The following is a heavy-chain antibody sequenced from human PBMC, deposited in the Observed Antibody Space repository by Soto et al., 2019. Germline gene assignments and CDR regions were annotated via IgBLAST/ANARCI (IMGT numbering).Heavy chain of an antibody. CDR1: GYTLTELS. CDR3: ATSHYYDSSGYYYV. V-gene: IGHV1-24*01. CDR2: FDPEDGET. Sequence: ASVKVSCKVSGYTLTELSMHWVRQAPGKGLEWMGGFDPEDGETIYAQKFQGRVTMTEDTSTDPAYMELSSLRSEDTAVYYCATSHYYDSSGYYYVWGQGTLVTVSS. D-gene: IGHD3-22*01. J-gene: IGHJ4*02.